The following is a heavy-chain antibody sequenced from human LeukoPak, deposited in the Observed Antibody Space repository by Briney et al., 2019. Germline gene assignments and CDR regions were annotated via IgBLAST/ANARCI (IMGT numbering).Heavy chain of an antibody. V-gene: IGHV4-61*02. D-gene: IGHD1-1*01. J-gene: IGHJ3*02. CDR1: GGSISSGSYY. Sequence: SETLSLTCTVSGGSISSGSYYWSWIRQPAGKGLEWIGRIYTSGSTNHNPSLKSRVTISVDTSKNQFSLKLSSVTAADTAVYYCARGWASLDDAFDIWGQGTMVTVSS. CDR3: ARGWASLDDAFDI. CDR2: IYTSGST.